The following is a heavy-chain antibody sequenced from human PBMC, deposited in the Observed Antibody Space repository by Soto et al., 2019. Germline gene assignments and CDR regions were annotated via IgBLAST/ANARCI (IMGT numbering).Heavy chain of an antibody. CDR2: IYPGDSDT. CDR1: GYSFTSYW. J-gene: IGHJ3*02. V-gene: IGHV5-51*01. Sequence: GESLKISCKGSGYSFTSYWIGWVRQMPGKGLEWMGIIYPGDSDTRYSPSFQGQVTISADKSISTAYLQWSSLKASDTAMYYCAKVSENRSGGYAFSYAFDIWGQGTMVTVSS. D-gene: IGHD6-13*01. CDR3: AKVSENRSGGYAFSYAFDI.